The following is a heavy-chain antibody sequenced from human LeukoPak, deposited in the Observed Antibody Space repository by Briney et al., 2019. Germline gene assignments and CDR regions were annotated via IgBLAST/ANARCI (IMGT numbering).Heavy chain of an antibody. J-gene: IGHJ6*04. Sequence: SETLSLTCTVSGGSISSSRYYWGWIRQPPGKGLEWIGSIYYTGSTYYNPSLKSRVTISVDTSKNQFSLKLSSVTAADTAVYYCAELGITMIGGVWGKGTTVTISS. V-gene: IGHV4-39*01. D-gene: IGHD3-10*02. CDR3: AELGITMIGGV. CDR1: GGSISSSRYY. CDR2: IYYTGST.